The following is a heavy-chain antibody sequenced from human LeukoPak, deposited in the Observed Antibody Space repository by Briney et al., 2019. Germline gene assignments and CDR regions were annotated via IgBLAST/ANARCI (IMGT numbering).Heavy chain of an antibody. CDR3: ARVGATTGFDY. CDR2: ITSSGSYI. Sequence: GGSLRLSCAASAFSFNNYNMNWVRQAPGKGLEWVSSITSSGSYIYYADSVKGRFTISRDNAKNSLYLQMNSLRAEDTALYYCARVGATTGFDYWGQGTLVTVSS. J-gene: IGHJ4*02. D-gene: IGHD1-26*01. V-gene: IGHV3-21*04. CDR1: AFSFNNYN.